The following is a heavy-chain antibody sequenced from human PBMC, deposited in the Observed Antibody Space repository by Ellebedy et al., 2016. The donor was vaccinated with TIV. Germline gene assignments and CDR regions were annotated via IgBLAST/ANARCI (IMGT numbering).Heavy chain of an antibody. J-gene: IGHJ4*02. Sequence: SVKVSCXAPGGIFSKYAISWVRQAPGQGLEWMGGITPMFGTVNYAQKFQGRVTITADQSTSTAYMELSSLRSEDTAMYYCARDCGVDTSGYYFFYWGQGTLVTVSS. D-gene: IGHD3-22*01. CDR1: GGIFSKYA. CDR2: ITPMFGTV. CDR3: ARDCGVDTSGYYFFY. V-gene: IGHV1-69*13.